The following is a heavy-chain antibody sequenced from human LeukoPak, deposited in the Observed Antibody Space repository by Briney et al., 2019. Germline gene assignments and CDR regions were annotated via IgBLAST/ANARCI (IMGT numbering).Heavy chain of an antibody. CDR3: ARGSVDFWSGYQEYYFDY. Sequence: GRSLRLSCAASGFTFSDYYMSWIRQAPGKGLEWVSYISSSGSTIYYADSVKGRFTISRDNAKNSLYLQMNSLRAEDTAVYYCARGSVDFWSGYQEYYFDYWGQGTLVTVSS. V-gene: IGHV3-11*01. CDR1: GFTFSDYY. CDR2: ISSSGSTI. J-gene: IGHJ4*02. D-gene: IGHD3-3*01.